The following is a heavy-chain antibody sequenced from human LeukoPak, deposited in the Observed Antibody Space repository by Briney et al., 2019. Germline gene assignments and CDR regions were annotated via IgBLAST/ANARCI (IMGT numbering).Heavy chain of an antibody. CDR1: GYTFTSYG. CDR2: ISAYNGNT. V-gene: IGHV1-18*01. Sequence: ASVKVSCKASGYTFTSYGISWVRQAPGQGLEWMGWISAYNGNTNYAQKLQGRVTMTTDTSTSTAYMELRSLRSDDTAVYYCARDWVRYCSSTSCWSFDYWGQGTLVTDSS. J-gene: IGHJ4*02. D-gene: IGHD2-2*01. CDR3: ARDWVRYCSSTSCWSFDY.